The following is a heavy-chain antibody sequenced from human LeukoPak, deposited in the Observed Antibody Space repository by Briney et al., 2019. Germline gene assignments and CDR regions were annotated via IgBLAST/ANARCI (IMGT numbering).Heavy chain of an antibody. CDR1: GYTFTSYG. Sequence: ASVKVSCKASGYTFTSYGISWVRQAPGQGLEWMGWISAYNGNTNYAQKLQGRVTMTTDTSTSTAYMELRSLRSDDTAVYYCARGFSRGYCSSTSCSRNWFDPWGQGTQVTVSS. V-gene: IGHV1-18*01. CDR2: ISAYNGNT. CDR3: ARGFSRGYCSSTSCSRNWFDP. J-gene: IGHJ5*02. D-gene: IGHD2-2*01.